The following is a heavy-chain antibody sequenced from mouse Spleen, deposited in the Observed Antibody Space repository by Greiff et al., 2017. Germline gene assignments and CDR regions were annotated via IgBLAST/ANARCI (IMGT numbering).Heavy chain of an antibody. CDR3: ARRMITRWYFDV. CDR1: GYAFSSYW. D-gene: IGHD2-4*01. Sequence: VQLQQSGAELVKPGASVKISCKASGYAFSSYWMNWVKQRPGKGLEWIGQIYPGDGDTNYNGKFKGKATLTADKSSSTAYMQLSSLTSEDSAVYFCARRMITRWYFDVWGAGTTVTVSS. V-gene: IGHV1-80*01. CDR2: IYPGDGDT. J-gene: IGHJ1*01.